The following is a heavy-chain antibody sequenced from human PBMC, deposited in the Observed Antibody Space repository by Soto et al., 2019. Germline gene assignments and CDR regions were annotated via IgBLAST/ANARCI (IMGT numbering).Heavy chain of an antibody. J-gene: IGHJ4*02. Sequence: QVQLVQSGAEVKKPGASVKLSCRTSGYTFTHYYIHWVRQATGQGLEWLAIINPASGSTNYAQDFLGRVPLTMYTSTTTVYMELSVLRSDDTAIFYCARDLAAGDHWGQGTLVTVSS. D-gene: IGHD6-25*01. V-gene: IGHV1-46*01. CDR2: INPASGST. CDR1: GYTFTHYY. CDR3: ARDLAAGDH.